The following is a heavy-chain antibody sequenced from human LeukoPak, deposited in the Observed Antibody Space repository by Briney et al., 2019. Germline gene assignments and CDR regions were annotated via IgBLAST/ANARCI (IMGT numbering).Heavy chain of an antibody. V-gene: IGHV3-9*01. CDR2: ISWNSGSI. CDR1: GFTFDDYA. D-gene: IGHD6-19*01. CDR3: AKDDYSSGRAYDY. Sequence: TGGSLRLSCAASGFTFDDYAMHWGRQAPGKGLEWVSGISWNSGSIGYADSVKGRFTISRDNAKNSLYLQMNSLRAEDTALYYCAKDDYSSGRAYDYWGQGTLVTVSS. J-gene: IGHJ4*02.